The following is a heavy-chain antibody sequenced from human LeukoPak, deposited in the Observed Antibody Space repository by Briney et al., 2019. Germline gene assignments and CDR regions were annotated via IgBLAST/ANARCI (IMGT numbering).Heavy chain of an antibody. CDR2: IYYSGST. Sequence: SETLSLTCTVSGGSISSYYWSWIRQPPGKGLEWIGYIYYSGSTNYNPSLKSRVTISVDTSKNQFSLKLSSVTAADTAVYYCARGQLLWFGAMNSDAFDIWGQGTMVTVSS. CDR3: ARGQLLWFGAMNSDAFDI. V-gene: IGHV4-59*01. D-gene: IGHD3-10*01. J-gene: IGHJ3*02. CDR1: GGSISSYY.